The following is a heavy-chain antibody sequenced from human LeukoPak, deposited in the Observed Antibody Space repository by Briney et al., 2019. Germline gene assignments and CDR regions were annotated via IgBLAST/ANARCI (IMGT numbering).Heavy chain of an antibody. Sequence: HPGGSLRLSCAASGFTVSSMYMSWVRQAPGKGLEWVSYISSSSSTIYYADSVKGRFTISRDNAKNSLYLQMDSLRAEDTAVYYCARSEYSSPYSPRNWFDPWGQGTLVTVSS. V-gene: IGHV3-48*01. CDR1: GFTVSSMY. CDR2: ISSSSSTI. J-gene: IGHJ5*02. D-gene: IGHD6-6*01. CDR3: ARSEYSSPYSPRNWFDP.